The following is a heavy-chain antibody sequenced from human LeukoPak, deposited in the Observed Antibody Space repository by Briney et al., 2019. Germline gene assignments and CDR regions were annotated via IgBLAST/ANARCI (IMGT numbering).Heavy chain of an antibody. Sequence: GRSLRLSCAASGFTFDDYAMHWVRQAPGKSLEWVSGISWNSGSIGYADSVKGRFTISRDNAKNSLYLQMNSLRAEDTALYYCAKDTGAVAGTRYYYYGMDVWGQGTTVTVSS. V-gene: IGHV3-9*01. CDR1: GFTFDDYA. J-gene: IGHJ6*02. D-gene: IGHD6-19*01. CDR3: AKDTGAVAGTRYYYYGMDV. CDR2: ISWNSGSI.